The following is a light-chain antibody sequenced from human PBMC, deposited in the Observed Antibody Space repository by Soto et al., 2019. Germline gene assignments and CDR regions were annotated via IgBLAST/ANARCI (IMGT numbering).Light chain of an antibody. V-gene: IGLV1-40*01. CDR1: ASNIGAGYD. J-gene: IGLJ2*01. Sequence: QSVLTQPPAVSGAPGQRVTISCTRSASNIGAGYDVHWYQQLPGAAPKLLIYGNNNRPSGVPDLFSGSKSGTSASLAITGHQAEDEADYSCDAYDNNLRIFGGGTKLTVL. CDR3: DAYDNNLRI. CDR2: GNN.